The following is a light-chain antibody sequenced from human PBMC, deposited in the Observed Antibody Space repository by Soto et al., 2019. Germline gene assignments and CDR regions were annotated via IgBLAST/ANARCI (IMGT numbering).Light chain of an antibody. V-gene: IGLV2-8*01. CDR2: DVS. CDR1: SNDFGRYDS. J-gene: IGLJ2*01. CDR3: SSYIGRLVV. Sequence: QSVLTQPPSASGSPGQSVTVSCTGTSNDFGRYDSVSWFQQHPGKAPKLLIYDVSKRPSGVPDRFSGSKSGNTASLTVSGLQAEEEADYYCSSYIGRLVVFGGGTQLTVL.